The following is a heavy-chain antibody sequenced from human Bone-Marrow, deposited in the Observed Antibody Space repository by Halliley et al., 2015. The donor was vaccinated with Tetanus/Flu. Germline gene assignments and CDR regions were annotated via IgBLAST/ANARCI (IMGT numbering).Heavy chain of an antibody. CDR3: AKNGRNSAGGAEFFHH. CDR1: GDSVSSHY. V-gene: IGHV4-59*02. D-gene: IGHD3-10*01. Sequence: TLSLTCTVSGDSVSSHYWSWIRQPPGKRLEWIGYISNTGSTRYNPSLKSRVTISVDTSKNQFSLKLNSVYDSDTAIYYCAKNGRNSAGGAEFFHHCGQGPPVTVSS. J-gene: IGHJ1*01. CDR2: ISNTGST.